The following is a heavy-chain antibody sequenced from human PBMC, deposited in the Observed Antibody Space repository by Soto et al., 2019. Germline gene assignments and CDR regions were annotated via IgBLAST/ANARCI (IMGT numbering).Heavy chain of an antibody. J-gene: IGHJ5*02. V-gene: IGHV3-30*18. CDR2: ISYDGSNK. CDR3: AKAGGKQYQPFDP. Sequence: GGSLRLSCAASGFTFSNYGMHWVRQAPGKGLEWVAVISYDGSNKYYTDSVKGRFTISRDNSKNTLYLQMNSLRAEDTAMYYCAKAGGKQYQPFDPWGQGTLVTVSS. D-gene: IGHD3-16*01. CDR1: GFTFSNYG.